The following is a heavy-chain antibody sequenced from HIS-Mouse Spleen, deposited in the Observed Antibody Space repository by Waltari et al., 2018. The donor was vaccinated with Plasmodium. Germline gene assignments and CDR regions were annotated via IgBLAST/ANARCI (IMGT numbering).Heavy chain of an antibody. CDR1: GFTFSSYW. CDR2: IKEDGSEK. D-gene: IGHD6-13*01. CDR3: ASSWYWYFDL. Sequence: EVQLVESGGGLVQPGGSLRLSCAASGFTFSSYWMSWVRQAPGKGMGWVANIKEDGSEKYYVDSVKGRFTISRDNAKNALYLQMNSLRAEDTAVYYCASSWYWYFDLWGRGTLVTVSS. V-gene: IGHV3-7*01. J-gene: IGHJ2*01.